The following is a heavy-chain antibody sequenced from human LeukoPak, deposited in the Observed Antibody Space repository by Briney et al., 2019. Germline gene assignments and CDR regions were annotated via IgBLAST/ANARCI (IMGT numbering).Heavy chain of an antibody. CDR2: IRYDGSNK. CDR3: AKDGNLDGYNLGGYFDY. CDR1: GFTFSSYG. J-gene: IGHJ4*02. Sequence: GGSLRLSCAASGFTFSSYGMHWVRQAPGKGLEWVAFIRYDGSNKYYADSVKGRFTISRDNSKNTLYLQMNSLRAEDTAVYYCAKDGNLDGYNLGGYFDYWGQGTLVTVSS. D-gene: IGHD5-24*01. V-gene: IGHV3-30*02.